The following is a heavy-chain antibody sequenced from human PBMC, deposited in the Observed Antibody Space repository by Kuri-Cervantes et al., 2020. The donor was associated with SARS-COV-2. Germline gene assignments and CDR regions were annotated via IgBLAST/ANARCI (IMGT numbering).Heavy chain of an antibody. J-gene: IGHJ4*02. CDR2: IYPGDSDT. CDR1: GYSFTGYW. D-gene: IGHD1-7*01. CDR3: ARPTRGKLD. V-gene: IGHV5-51*01. Sequence: GESLKISCKGSGYSFTGYWIAWVRQMPGKGLECMVIIYPGDSDTRYSPYFQGQVTNSADKSINTAYLQLSSLKASDTAMYYCARPTRGKLDWGPGTLVTVSS.